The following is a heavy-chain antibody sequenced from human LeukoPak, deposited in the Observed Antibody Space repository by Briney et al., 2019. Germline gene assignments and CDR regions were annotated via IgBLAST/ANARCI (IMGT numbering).Heavy chain of an antibody. CDR2: IYGSGST. CDR3: ARGSIVVVPAAGYYYYMDV. V-gene: IGHV4-4*07. J-gene: IGHJ6*03. D-gene: IGHD2-2*01. CDR1: GGSIRSY. Sequence: PSETLSLTCTVSGGSIRSYWSWIRQPAGKGLEWIGRIYGSGSTDYNPSLKSRVTMSIDTSKNQFSLKLSSVTAADTAVYYCARGSIVVVPAAGYYYYMDVWGIGTTVTVSS.